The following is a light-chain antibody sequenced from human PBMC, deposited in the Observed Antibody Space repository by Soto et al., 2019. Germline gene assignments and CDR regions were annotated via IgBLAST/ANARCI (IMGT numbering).Light chain of an antibody. V-gene: IGKV3-20*01. CDR1: QSVTSGD. CDR2: GAS. Sequence: EIVLTQSPGTLSLSPGERATLSCRASQSVTSGDLAWYQQKPGQAPRLLKYGASRRITGVPDRCSGSGSGTDFTLTISRLQAEDFAVYYCQQYGNFPRTFGQGTKVEIK. J-gene: IGKJ1*01. CDR3: QQYGNFPRT.